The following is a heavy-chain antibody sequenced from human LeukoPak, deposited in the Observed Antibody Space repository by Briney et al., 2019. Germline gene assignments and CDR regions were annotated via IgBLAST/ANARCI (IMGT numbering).Heavy chain of an antibody. CDR2: INPNSGGT. Sequence: GASVKVSCKASGYTFTGYYMHWVRQAPGQGLEWMGWINPNSGGTNYAQKFQGRVTMTRDTSISTAYMELSRLRSDDTAVYYCASRSYDSSGYSYYYYYYGMDVWGQGTTVAVSS. J-gene: IGHJ6*02. CDR3: ASRSYDSSGYSYYYYYYGMDV. CDR1: GYTFTGYY. D-gene: IGHD3-22*01. V-gene: IGHV1-2*02.